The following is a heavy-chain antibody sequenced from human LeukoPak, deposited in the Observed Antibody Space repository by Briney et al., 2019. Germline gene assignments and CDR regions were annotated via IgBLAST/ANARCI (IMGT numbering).Heavy chain of an antibody. CDR3: TRARQLRHFDWIPGGGEHDGFDI. CDR1: ASSLGDYA. J-gene: IGHJ3*02. Sequence: GGSLRLSCTTSASSLGDYAMNWVRRAPGKGLEWVGLIRSKAYGGTIEYAPPVKGRFTISRDESNSIVYLQMNNLKTEDTAMYFCTRARQLRHFDWIPGGGEHDGFDIWGQGAMVTVS. D-gene: IGHD3-9*01. V-gene: IGHV3-49*04. CDR2: IRSKAYGGTI.